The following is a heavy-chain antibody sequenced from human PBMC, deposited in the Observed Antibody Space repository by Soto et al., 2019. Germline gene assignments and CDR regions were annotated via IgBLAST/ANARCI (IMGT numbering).Heavy chain of an antibody. CDR3: AREVQVHTRAFVY. CDR1: GGTFNTYA. J-gene: IGHJ4*02. V-gene: IGHV1-69*19. D-gene: IGHD3-10*01. Sequence: QVQLVQSGAEMKKPGSSVKVSCQSSGGTFNTYAMNWVRQAPGQGPEWMGDISPMFGAANYAPKFQGRVTITADESTGTSYMQLSSLTSEDTALYFCAREVQVHTRAFVYWGQGTLVTVSS. CDR2: ISPMFGAA.